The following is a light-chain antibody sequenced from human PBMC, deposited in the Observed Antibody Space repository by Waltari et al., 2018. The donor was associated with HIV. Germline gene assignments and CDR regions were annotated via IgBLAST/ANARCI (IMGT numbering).Light chain of an antibody. CDR1: SSDIGGHNY. CDR3: GSYTTSSTPYV. CDR2: EVS. J-gene: IGLJ1*01. V-gene: IGLV2-14*01. Sequence: QSALPQPASVSGSPGQSITISCTGTSSDIGGHNYVSWYQQHPGKAPKLMIYEVSNRPSGVSNRFSGSKSGNSASLTISGLQPEDEADYYCGSYTTSSTPYVFGTGTKVTVL.